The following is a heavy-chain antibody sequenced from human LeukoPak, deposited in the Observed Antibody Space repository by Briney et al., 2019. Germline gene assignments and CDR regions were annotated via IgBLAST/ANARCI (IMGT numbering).Heavy chain of an antibody. CDR1: GYTFTSYG. CDR3: ASLGDYGSGSPTGQTDY. CDR2: ISAYNGNT. V-gene: IGHV1-18*01. J-gene: IGHJ4*02. D-gene: IGHD3-10*01. Sequence: ASVKVSCKASGYTFTSYGISWVRQAPGQGLEWMGWISAYNGNTNYAQKFQGRVTMTRDTSISTAYMELSRLRSDDTAVYYCASLGDYGSGSPTGQTDYWGQGTLVTVSS.